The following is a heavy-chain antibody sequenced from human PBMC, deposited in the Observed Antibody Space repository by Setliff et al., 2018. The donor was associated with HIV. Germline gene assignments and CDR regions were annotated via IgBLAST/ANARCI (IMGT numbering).Heavy chain of an antibody. V-gene: IGHV1-18*01. D-gene: IGHD3-22*01. CDR3: ARDYYDSSGYLDFDC. Sequence: PGESLKISCTGSGYSFTNFWNGWVRQAPGQGLEWMGWISAYNGNTNYAQKLQGRVTMTTDTFTSTAYMELRSLRSDDTAVYYCARDYYDSSGYLDFDCWGQGTLVTVSS. CDR1: GYSFTNFW. CDR2: ISAYNGNT. J-gene: IGHJ4*02.